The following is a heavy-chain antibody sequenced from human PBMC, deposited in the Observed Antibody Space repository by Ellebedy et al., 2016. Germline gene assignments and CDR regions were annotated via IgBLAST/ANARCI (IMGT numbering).Heavy chain of an antibody. D-gene: IGHD1-26*01. CDR2: INAGNGNT. CDR1: GYTFTSYA. CDR3: ARDHAATAWDFDY. V-gene: IGHV1-3*01. J-gene: IGHJ4*02. Sequence: ASVKVSCKASGYTFTSYAMHWVRQAPGQRLEWMGWINAGNGNTKYSQKFQGRVTITRDTSASTAYMELSSLRSEDTAVYYCARDHAATAWDFDYWGQGTLVTVSS.